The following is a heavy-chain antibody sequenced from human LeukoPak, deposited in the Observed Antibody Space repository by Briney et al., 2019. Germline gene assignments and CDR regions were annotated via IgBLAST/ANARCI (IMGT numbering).Heavy chain of an antibody. CDR2: MNPHGGET. D-gene: IGHD3/OR15-3a*01. J-gene: IGHJ1*01. V-gene: IGHV1-2*02. CDR3: ARGMDAEAFQK. CDR1: VYRFTPYL. Sequence: GASVTVSFMSSVYRFTPYLLDWVRPAPGQGLEWLGWMNPHGGETNYAEKFQGRVTMTRDTSISVAYMQLSSLRSDDTAVYYCARGMDAEAFQKWGQGTLVTVSS.